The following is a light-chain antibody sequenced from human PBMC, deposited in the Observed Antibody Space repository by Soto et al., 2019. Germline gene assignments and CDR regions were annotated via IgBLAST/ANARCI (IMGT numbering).Light chain of an antibody. CDR1: QSVSSN. V-gene: IGKV3-20*01. Sequence: EIVLTQSPGTLSLSPGERATLSCRASQSVSSNLAWCQQKPGQAPRPLIYGASTRATGIPDRFSGSGSGTDFTLTISRLEPEDFAVYYCQQYGSSPQTFGQGTRVEIK. J-gene: IGKJ1*01. CDR3: QQYGSSPQT. CDR2: GAS.